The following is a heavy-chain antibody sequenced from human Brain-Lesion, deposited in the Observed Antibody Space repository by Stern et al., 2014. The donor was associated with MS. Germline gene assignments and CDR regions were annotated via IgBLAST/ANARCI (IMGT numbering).Heavy chain of an antibody. CDR1: GNSFTHFY. V-gene: IGHV1-2*04. CDR3: ARGGRYYADY. D-gene: IGHD2-2*01. Sequence: MQLEESGAEVKKPGASVRVSCEASGNSFTHFYIHWVRQAPGQGLEWMGWINPNSGGTKFAQKFQGWVTITRDTSMTTAYMEVTSLTSDDTAVYYCARGGRYYADYWGQGTLVTVSS. CDR2: INPNSGGT. J-gene: IGHJ4*02.